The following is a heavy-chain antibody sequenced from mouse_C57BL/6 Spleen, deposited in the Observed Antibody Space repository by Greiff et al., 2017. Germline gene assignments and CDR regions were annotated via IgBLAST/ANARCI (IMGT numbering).Heavy chain of an antibody. Sequence: QVQLQQSGAELARPGASVKLSCKASGYTFTSYGISWVKQRTGQGLEWIGEIYPRSGNTYYNEKFKGKATLTADKSSSTAYMELRSLTSEGSAVYFCARSSYGSSPDWYFDVWGTGTTVTVSS. V-gene: IGHV1-81*01. CDR1: GYTFTSYG. CDR3: ARSSYGSSPDWYFDV. D-gene: IGHD1-1*01. J-gene: IGHJ1*03. CDR2: IYPRSGNT.